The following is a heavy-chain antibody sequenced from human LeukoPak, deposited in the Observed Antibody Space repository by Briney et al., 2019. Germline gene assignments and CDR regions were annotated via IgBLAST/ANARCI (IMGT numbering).Heavy chain of an antibody. CDR2: VSYTGRT. V-gene: IGHV4-59*11. D-gene: IGHD3-22*01. J-gene: IGHJ3*01. CDR3: ARLLDNDISGDPDTFDV. CDR1: GGSLSSHY. Sequence: SETLSLTCTVSGGSLSSHYWSWIRQPPGKRLEWIGYVSYTGRTKYNPSLQSRVTISIDTSKNQFSLKLTSVTSADTAVYSCARLLDNDISGDPDTFDVWGQGTTVIVSS.